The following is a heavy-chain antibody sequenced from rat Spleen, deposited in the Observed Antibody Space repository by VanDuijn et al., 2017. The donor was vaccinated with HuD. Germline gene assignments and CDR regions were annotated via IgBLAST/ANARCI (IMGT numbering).Heavy chain of an antibody. D-gene: IGHD1-4*01. CDR1: GYSITSNY. V-gene: IGHV3-3*01. Sequence: EVQLQESGPGLVKPSQSLSLTCSVTGYSITSNYWGWIRKFPGNKLEWMGYINSAGTTNYNPSLKSRISITRDTSKNQFFLQVNSVTTEETATYYCARYIPGYYVMDAWGQGASVTVSS. CDR3: ARYIPGYYVMDA. CDR2: INSAGTT. J-gene: IGHJ4*01.